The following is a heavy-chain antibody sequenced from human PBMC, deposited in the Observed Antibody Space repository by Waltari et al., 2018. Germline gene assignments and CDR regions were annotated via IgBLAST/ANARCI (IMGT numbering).Heavy chain of an antibody. CDR3: TSDHGLSWPLD. J-gene: IGHJ4*02. Sequence: EVHLVESGGGLVHPGDSVRLSCAASGVIVSNNYMSWVRQPPGKGQEWVSVIYRGGETYYADSVKGRFTISRDNSKNTLDLQMNNVRAEDTAVYYCTSDHGLSWPLDWGQGTMVTVSS. V-gene: IGHV3-53*01. D-gene: IGHD6-13*01. CDR2: IYRGGET. CDR1: GVIVSNNY.